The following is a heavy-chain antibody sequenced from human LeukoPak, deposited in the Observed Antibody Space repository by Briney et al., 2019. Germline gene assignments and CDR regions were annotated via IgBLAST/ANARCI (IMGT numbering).Heavy chain of an antibody. CDR2: IRGGGEI. CDR1: GFSFSVYA. CDR3: AKANWVSNADAVW. V-gene: IGHV3-23*01. J-gene: IGHJ4*02. Sequence: QPGGSLRLSCAASGFSFSVYAMSWVRQAPARGRGWVSGIRGGGEIFYADSVKGRFTLSRDDSRNTVYFQLNDLRVEDTAIYYCAKANWVSNADAVWWGQGTHVTVSS. D-gene: IGHD1-1*01.